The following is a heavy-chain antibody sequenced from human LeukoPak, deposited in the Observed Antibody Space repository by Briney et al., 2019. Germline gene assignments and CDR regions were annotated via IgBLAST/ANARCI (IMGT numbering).Heavy chain of an antibody. CDR1: GFTFSRYS. J-gene: IGHJ4*02. CDR3: ARSGYNRFDY. D-gene: IGHD5-24*01. V-gene: IGHV3-21*01. Sequence: GGSLRLSCAASGFTFSRYSVNWVRQAPGKGLEWVSSISSSSSYIYYADSVKGRFTISRDNAKNSLYLQMNSLRAEDTAVYYCARSGYNRFDYWGQGTLVTVSS. CDR2: ISSSSSYI.